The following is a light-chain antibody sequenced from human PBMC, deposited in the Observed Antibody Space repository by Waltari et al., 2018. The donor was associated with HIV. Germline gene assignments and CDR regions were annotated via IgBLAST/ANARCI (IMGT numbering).Light chain of an antibody. Sequence: EIVLTQSPDTPSLSPGQRATLSCRASQSVSGSYLAWYQHKPGQPPRLLISGASNRATGIPDRFRGSGFGTEFTFTITRPETDDSAVYYRQQYGNLPITFGQGKRTEIK. CDR2: GAS. V-gene: IGKV3-20*01. J-gene: IGKJ5*01. CDR1: QSVSGSY. CDR3: QQYGNLPIT.